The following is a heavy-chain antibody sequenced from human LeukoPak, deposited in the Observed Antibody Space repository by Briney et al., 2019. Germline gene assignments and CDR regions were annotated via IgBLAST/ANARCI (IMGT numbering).Heavy chain of an antibody. CDR3: VRIRPYYDSSGYLDY. D-gene: IGHD3-22*01. Sequence: GGSLRLSCAASGFTFSTYVMSWVRQAPGKGLEWVSAISGSGGSTDYADSVKGRFTISRDNAKNSLYLQMNSLRAEDTAVYYCVRIRPYYDSSGYLDYWGQGTLVTVSS. CDR1: GFTFSTYV. V-gene: IGHV3-23*01. J-gene: IGHJ4*02. CDR2: ISGSGGST.